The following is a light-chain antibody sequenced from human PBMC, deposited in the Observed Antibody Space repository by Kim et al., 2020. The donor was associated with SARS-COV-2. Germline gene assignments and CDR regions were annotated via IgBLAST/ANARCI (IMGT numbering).Light chain of an antibody. J-gene: IGKJ2*01. CDR1: QTSSTW. CDR3: QQYNSHPYT. Sequence: SASVGDGVTITCRASQTSSTWLAWYQQKPGRAPKLLIHKSSTLQSGVPSRFSGSGSETEFTLTISSLQSDDFATYYCQQYNSHPYTFGQGTKLEI. V-gene: IGKV1-5*03. CDR2: KSS.